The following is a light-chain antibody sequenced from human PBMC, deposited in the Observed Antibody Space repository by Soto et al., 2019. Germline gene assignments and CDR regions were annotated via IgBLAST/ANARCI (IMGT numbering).Light chain of an antibody. CDR2: KAS. Sequence: DIQMTQSPSTLSASLGDRVTITCRASQNINSWLAWYQQKPGKAPKVLMYKASTLESGVPSRFGGSGSETEFTLTISGLQPEDFATYYCQQYKSFMYTFGQGTKVDIK. V-gene: IGKV1-5*03. CDR1: QNINSW. J-gene: IGKJ2*01. CDR3: QQYKSFMYT.